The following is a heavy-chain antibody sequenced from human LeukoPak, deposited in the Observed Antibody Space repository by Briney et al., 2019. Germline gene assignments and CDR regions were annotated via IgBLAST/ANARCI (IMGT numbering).Heavy chain of an antibody. V-gene: IGHV1-2*02. D-gene: IGHD2-2*01. Sequence: ASVKVSCKASGYTFSDYYIHWVRQAPGQGLEWMGWINPKGADTNYAQEFQGRVTMTRDTSISTAFIELSRLISDDTAVYYCARGPGLGVPAVILDYYGLDVWGQGTTVTVSS. CDR3: ARGPGLGVPAVILDYYGLDV. J-gene: IGHJ6*02. CDR2: INPKGADT. CDR1: GYTFSDYY.